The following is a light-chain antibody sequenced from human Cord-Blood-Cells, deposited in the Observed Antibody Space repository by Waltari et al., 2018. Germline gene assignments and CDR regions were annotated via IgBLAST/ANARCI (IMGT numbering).Light chain of an antibody. V-gene: IGKV3-15*01. CDR1: QSINSY. CDR3: QKYNNWPRT. J-gene: IGKJ1*01. CDR2: GAS. Sequence: EIVMTQSPATLSVSLGVRATLSCRASQSINSYLTWYQQKHGQAPRRLIYGASTRATGIPARFSGSESGEEFTLTISSLKSEDFAVYYCQKYNNWPRTFGQGTKVEIK.